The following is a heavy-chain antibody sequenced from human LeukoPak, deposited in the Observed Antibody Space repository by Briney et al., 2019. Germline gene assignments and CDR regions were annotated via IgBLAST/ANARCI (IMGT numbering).Heavy chain of an antibody. CDR2: INHSGST. Sequence: PSETLSLTCAVYGGSFSGYYWSWIRQPPGKGLEWIGEINHSGSTNYNPSLKSRVTISVDTSKNQFSLKLGSVTAADTAVYYCARRTTVTTFLSGWGQGTLVTVSS. CDR1: GGSFSGYY. CDR3: ARRTTVTTFLSG. V-gene: IGHV4-34*01. D-gene: IGHD4-11*01. J-gene: IGHJ4*02.